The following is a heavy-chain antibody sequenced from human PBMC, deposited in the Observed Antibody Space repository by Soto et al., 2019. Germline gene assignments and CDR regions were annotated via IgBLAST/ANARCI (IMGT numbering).Heavy chain of an antibody. CDR2: IYFTGNT. CDR1: GDSVSSGNYY. D-gene: IGHD3-16*01. CDR3: GRVPVDIYMIYWSDP. J-gene: IGHJ5*02. Sequence: QVQFQESGPGLVKPSETLSLTCTVSGDSVSSGNYYWSWIRQPPGKGLEWLGSIYFTGNTNYNPSLKRRLTMSIVTSRNLSSLRVGSVTDADTAVYYCGRVPVDIYMIYWSDPWGQGTLVTVAS. V-gene: IGHV4-61*01.